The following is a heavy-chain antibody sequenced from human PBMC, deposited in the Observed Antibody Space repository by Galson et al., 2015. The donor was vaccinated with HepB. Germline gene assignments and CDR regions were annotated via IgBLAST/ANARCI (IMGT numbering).Heavy chain of an antibody. V-gene: IGHV4-4*07. D-gene: IGHD2-15*01. Sequence: LSLTCTVSGASIGSYYWSWMRQPAGKGLEWIGRIHPSGNIHYSPSLKSRVTMSLDTSKKQISLKLRSVTAADTAVYYCARVTTESCSGGNCYYFYAMDVWGQGTTVTVSS. CDR2: IHPSGNI. J-gene: IGHJ6*02. CDR1: GASIGSYY. CDR3: ARVTTESCSGGNCYYFYAMDV.